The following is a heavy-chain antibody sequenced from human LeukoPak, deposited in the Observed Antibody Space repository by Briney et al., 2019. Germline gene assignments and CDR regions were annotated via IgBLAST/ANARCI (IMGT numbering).Heavy chain of an antibody. J-gene: IGHJ4*02. Sequence: SGPTLVKPTQTLTLTCTFPGFSLTSTGVAVGWVRQPPGKALEWLALINWDDDKDYNPSLQSRLIITKDASKNEVDLTMTNMDPVDAGTFYCVHTRYSGSGSYYIDYWGQGTLVAVSS. V-gene: IGHV2-5*02. CDR1: GFSLTSTGVA. CDR3: VHTRYSGSGSYYIDY. CDR2: INWDDDK. D-gene: IGHD3-10*01.